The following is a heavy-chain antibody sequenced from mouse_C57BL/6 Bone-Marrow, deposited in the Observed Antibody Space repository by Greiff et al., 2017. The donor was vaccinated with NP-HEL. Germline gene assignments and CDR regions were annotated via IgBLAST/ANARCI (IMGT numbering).Heavy chain of an antibody. V-gene: IGHV3-6*01. CDR2: ISYDGSN. CDR3: ARGHYGSSCGY. J-gene: IGHJ2*01. CDR1: GYSIPSGYS. D-gene: IGHD1-1*01. Sequence: VQLKESGPGLVKPSQSLSLTCSVTGYSIPSGYSWNWIRQFPGNKLEWMGYISYDGSNNYNPSLKNRTSITLDTSKNQCFLKLNSVTTEDTATYYCARGHYGSSCGYWGQGTTLTVSS.